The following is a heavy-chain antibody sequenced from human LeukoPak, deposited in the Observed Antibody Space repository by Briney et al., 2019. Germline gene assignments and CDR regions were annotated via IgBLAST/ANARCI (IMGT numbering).Heavy chain of an antibody. Sequence: GSLRLSCAASGFTFSSYAMSWVRQAPGKGLEWIGSIYYSGNTYSNPSLKSRVTISLDASQNQFSLRLSSVTAADTAVFYCARSYNNSWYAFDYWGQGTLVTVSS. CDR2: IYYSGNT. CDR1: GFTFSSYA. CDR3: ARSYNNSWYAFDY. D-gene: IGHD6-13*01. V-gene: IGHV4-39*01. J-gene: IGHJ4*02.